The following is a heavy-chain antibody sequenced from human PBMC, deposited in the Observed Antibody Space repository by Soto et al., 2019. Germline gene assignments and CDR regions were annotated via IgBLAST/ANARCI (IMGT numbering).Heavy chain of an antibody. J-gene: IGHJ4*02. CDR2: IWFDGSNE. D-gene: IGHD2-8*02. V-gene: IGHV3-33*01. Sequence: QVQLVESGGGVVQPGRSLRLSCAASGFTFSQHDMHWVRQAPGKGLEWVAVIWFDGSNENYADSVKGRFTISRDSFNNTLYLQMNSLRAEDTALYYCAGEGFLGTGGLDYWGQGSLVTVSS. CDR1: GFTFSQHD. CDR3: AGEGFLGTGGLDY.